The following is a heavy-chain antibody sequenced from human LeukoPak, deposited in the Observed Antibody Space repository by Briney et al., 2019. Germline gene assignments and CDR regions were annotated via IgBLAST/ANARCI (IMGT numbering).Heavy chain of an antibody. CDR1: EFSLSASGMG. CDR2: IYWEDDR. V-gene: IGHV2-5*02. CDR3: AHRTWVRAFDY. D-gene: IGHD1-1*01. J-gene: IGHJ4*02. Sequence: SGPTLVNPTQTLTLTCTFSEFSLSASGMGVDWIRQPPGKALGCLALIYWEDDRRYSPSLKSRLTITKDTSKNQVVLTMTNMDPVDTATYYCAHRTWVRAFDYWGQGTLVTVSS.